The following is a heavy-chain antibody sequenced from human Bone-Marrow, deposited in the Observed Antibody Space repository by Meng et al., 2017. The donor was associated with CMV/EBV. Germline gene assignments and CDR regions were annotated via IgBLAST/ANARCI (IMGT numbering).Heavy chain of an antibody. CDR3: TTANPSGSYLPTHQ. CDR1: GFTFSNAW. D-gene: IGHD1-26*01. Sequence: GESLKISCAASGFTFSNAWMSWVRQAPGKGLEWVGRIKSKTDGGTTDYAAPVKGRFTISRDDSKNTLYLQMNSLKTEDTAVYYCTTANPSGSYLPTHQWGQGTLVTSPQ. V-gene: IGHV3-15*01. CDR2: IKSKTDGGTT. J-gene: IGHJ4*02.